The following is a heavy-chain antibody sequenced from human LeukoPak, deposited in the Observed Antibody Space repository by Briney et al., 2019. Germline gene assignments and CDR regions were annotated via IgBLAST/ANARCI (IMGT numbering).Heavy chain of an antibody. CDR2: IKPNSGGT. V-gene: IGHV1-2*02. Sequence: ASVKVSCKASGYSFADYYMHRVRQAPGQGLEWMGWIKPNSGGTRSAQKFQGRVTMTRDTSISTAYMGLSSVRYDDTAVYYCATNILVRDIINWFDPWGQGTLVTVSS. CDR3: ATNILVRDIINWFDP. J-gene: IGHJ5*02. D-gene: IGHD3-10*01. CDR1: GYSFADYY.